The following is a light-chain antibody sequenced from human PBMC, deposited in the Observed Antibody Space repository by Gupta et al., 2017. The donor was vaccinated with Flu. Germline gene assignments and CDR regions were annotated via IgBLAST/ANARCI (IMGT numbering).Light chain of an antibody. CDR3: ASWDDSLSGHVV. J-gene: IGLJ2*01. CDR2: VNN. Sequence: QSGLTQPPSASGTPGQRVSISCSGSSSSIGSNTVNWYQHLPGTAPKLLIYVNNQRPSGVPDRFSGSKSGTSASLAISGLQAEDEADYYCASWDDSLSGHVVFGGGTKLTVL. CDR1: SSSIGSNT. V-gene: IGLV1-44*01.